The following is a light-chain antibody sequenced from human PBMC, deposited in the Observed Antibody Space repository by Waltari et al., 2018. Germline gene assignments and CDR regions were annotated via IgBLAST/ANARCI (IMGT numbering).Light chain of an antibody. CDR2: EVN. CDR1: NKDLGRYNL. V-gene: IGLV2-23*02. CDR3: CSYAGTPRVV. Sequence: QSALTQPASGSGSPGQSINISCTGTNKDLGRYNLVPWYPQNPGKAHKVIIFEVNKRPSGFFKRFSGSKSGNTASLTVAGLHPEDEADYYCCSYAGTPRVVFGGGTKLTVL. J-gene: IGLJ2*01.